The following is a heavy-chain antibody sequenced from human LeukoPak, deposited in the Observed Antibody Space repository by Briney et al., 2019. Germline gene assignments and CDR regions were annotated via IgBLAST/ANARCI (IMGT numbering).Heavy chain of an antibody. CDR2: ISYDGSNK. CDR1: GFTFSSYG. V-gene: IGHV3-30*18. D-gene: IGHD5-24*01. J-gene: IGHJ4*02. Sequence: PGGSLRLSCAASGFTFSSYGMHWVRQAPGKGLEWVAVISYDGSNKYYADSVKGRFTISRDNSKNTLYQQMNSLRAEDTAVYYCAKSSRMSTVMIAFDYWGQGILVTVSS. CDR3: AKSSRMSTVMIAFDY.